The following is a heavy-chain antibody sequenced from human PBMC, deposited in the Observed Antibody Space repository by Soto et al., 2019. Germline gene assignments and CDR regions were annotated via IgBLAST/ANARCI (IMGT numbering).Heavy chain of an antibody. CDR3: ARVYGSGSYIAFYI. J-gene: IGHJ3*02. CDR1: GYTFTHYG. V-gene: IGHV1-18*01. D-gene: IGHD3-10*01. Sequence: QVQLVQSGAEVKKPGASVKVSCKASGYTFTHYGISWVRQAPGQGLAWMGWISAFNGNTKYVENFQDRVTMTTDTSTNTSYMEMRSLRSDDTAMYYCARVYGSGSYIAFYIWGQGTMVTVSS. CDR2: ISAFNGNT.